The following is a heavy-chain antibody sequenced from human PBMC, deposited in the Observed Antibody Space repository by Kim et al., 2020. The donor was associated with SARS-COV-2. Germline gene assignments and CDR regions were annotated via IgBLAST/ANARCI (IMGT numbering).Heavy chain of an antibody. J-gene: IGHJ6*02. Sequence: SETLSLTCAVYGGSFSGYYWSWIRQHPGKGLEWIGEINHSGSTNYNPSLKSRVTISVDTSKNQFSLKLSSVTAANTAVYYCARGGVDSPLRSPALRYYYGMDVWGQGTTVTVSS. D-gene: IGHD2-21*02. CDR2: INHSGST. CDR3: ARGGVDSPLRSPALRYYYGMDV. V-gene: IGHV4-34*01. CDR1: GGSFSGYY.